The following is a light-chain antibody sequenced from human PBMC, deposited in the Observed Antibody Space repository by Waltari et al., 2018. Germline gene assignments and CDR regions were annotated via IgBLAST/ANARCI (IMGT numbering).Light chain of an antibody. V-gene: IGLV1-40*01. CDR1: TSNIGAGFD. CDR2: RTN. Sequence: QSVLTQPPSVSGAPGQRVAISCTGTTSNIGAGFDVHWYRQDPGTAPKLLIYRTNNRPSGVPDRFSGSQSGTSASLAITALQAADESDYYCQSYDTGLSAYVFGTGTKVIVL. J-gene: IGLJ1*01. CDR3: QSYDTGLSAYV.